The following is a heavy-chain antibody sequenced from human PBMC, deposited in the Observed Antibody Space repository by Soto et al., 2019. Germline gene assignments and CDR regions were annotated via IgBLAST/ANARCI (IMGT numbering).Heavy chain of an antibody. D-gene: IGHD3-9*01. J-gene: IGHJ5*02. CDR2: ISAYNGNT. CDR1: GYTFTSYG. CDR3: ARDRTYDILTGYLNWFDP. Sequence: GASVKVSCKASGYTFTSYGISWVRQAPGQGLEWMGWISAYNGNTNYAQKLQGRVTMTTDTSTSTAYMELRSLRSDDTAVCYCARDRTYDILTGYLNWFDPWGQGTLVTVSS. V-gene: IGHV1-18*04.